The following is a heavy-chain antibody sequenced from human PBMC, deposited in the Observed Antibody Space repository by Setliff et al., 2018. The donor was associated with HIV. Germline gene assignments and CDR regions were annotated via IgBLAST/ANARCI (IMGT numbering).Heavy chain of an antibody. CDR3: ARGKQMSRRSDAFDI. CDR1: GGTFSSYA. J-gene: IGHJ3*02. Sequence: SVKVSCKASGGTFSSYAISWVRQAPGQGLEWMGGIIPILGIANYAQKFQGRVTITADESTSTAYMELSSLRSEDTAMYYCARGKQMSRRSDAFDIWGQGTKVTVSS. V-gene: IGHV1-69*10. D-gene: IGHD6-6*01. CDR2: IIPILGIA.